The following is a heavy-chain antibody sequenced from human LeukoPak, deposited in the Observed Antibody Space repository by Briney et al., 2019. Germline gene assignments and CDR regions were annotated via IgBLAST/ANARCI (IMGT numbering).Heavy chain of an antibody. Sequence: ASVKVSCKVSGYTFTDWYMHWVRQAPGQGLEWMGWINPNSGGTNYAQKFQGRVTMTRDTSISTAYMELSRLRSDDTAVYYCARLSDYDILTGYGWFDPWGQGTLVTVSS. J-gene: IGHJ5*02. CDR2: INPNSGGT. CDR1: GYTFTDWY. V-gene: IGHV1-2*02. D-gene: IGHD3-9*01. CDR3: ARLSDYDILTGYGWFDP.